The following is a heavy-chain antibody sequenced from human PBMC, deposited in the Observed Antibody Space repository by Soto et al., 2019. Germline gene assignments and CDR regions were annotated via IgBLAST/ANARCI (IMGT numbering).Heavy chain of an antibody. V-gene: IGHV3-48*01. Sequence: GGSLRLSCAASGFTFSSYWMHWVRQAPGKGLEWVSYISSSSIIYYADSVKGRFTISRDNAKNSLYLQMNSLRAEDTAVYYCATDPGGCSGGSCYSWYFDFWGQGTLVTVSS. CDR2: ISSSSII. CDR1: GFTFSSYW. CDR3: ATDPGGCSGGSCYSWYFDF. J-gene: IGHJ4*02. D-gene: IGHD2-15*01.